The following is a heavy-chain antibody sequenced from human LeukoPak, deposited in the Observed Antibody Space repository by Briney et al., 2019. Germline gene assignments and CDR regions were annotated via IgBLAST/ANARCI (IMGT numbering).Heavy chain of an antibody. V-gene: IGHV3-48*01. CDR3: ARDWRYDFWSGYHFRKPVHVLDY. CDR1: GLTFSTYS. D-gene: IGHD3-3*01. Sequence: GGSLRLSCGASGLTFSTYSMNWVRQAPGKGLEWVSYISSDSGTIYYADSVKGRFTISIDNAKNSLYLQMNSLRAEDTAVYYCARDWRYDFWSGYHFRKPVHVLDYWGQGTQVTVSS. CDR2: ISSDSGTI. J-gene: IGHJ4*02.